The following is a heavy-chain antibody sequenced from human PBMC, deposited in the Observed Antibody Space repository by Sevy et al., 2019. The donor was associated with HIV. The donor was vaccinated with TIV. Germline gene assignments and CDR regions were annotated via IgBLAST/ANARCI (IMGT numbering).Heavy chain of an antibody. V-gene: IGHV3-30-3*01. D-gene: IGHD5-12*01. CDR3: ARENIVATIGDY. CDR1: GFTFSSYA. J-gene: IGHJ4*02. Sequence: GGSLRLSCAASGFTFSSYAMHWVRQAPGKGLEGVAVISYDGSNKYYADSVKGRFTISRDNSKNTLYLQMNSLRAEDTAVYYCARENIVATIGDYWGQGTLVTVSS. CDR2: ISYDGSNK.